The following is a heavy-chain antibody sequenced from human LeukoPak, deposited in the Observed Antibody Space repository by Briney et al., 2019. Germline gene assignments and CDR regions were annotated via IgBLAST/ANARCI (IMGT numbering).Heavy chain of an antibody. CDR2: IYYSGST. CDR1: GDSISSSSYY. D-gene: IGHD1-14*01. Sequence: PSETLSLTCAVSGDSISSSSYYWGWIRQPPGKGLEWIGSIYYSGSTYYNPSLKSRVTISVDTSKNQFSLKLSSVTAADTAVYYCARDITGSFDYWGQGNLVTVSS. CDR3: ARDITGSFDY. J-gene: IGHJ4*02. V-gene: IGHV4-39*07.